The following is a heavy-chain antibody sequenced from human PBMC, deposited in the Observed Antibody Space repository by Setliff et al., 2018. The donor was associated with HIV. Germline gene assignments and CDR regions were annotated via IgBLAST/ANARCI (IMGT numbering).Heavy chain of an antibody. Sequence: RLSCAASGFRFRSYWMSWVRQAPGKGLESAANVKQDGTETLYVDSVKGRFTISRDNANNLVYLQMNSLRVEDTAVYFCARWGSGSYERVFDYWGQGMLVTVS. CDR3: ARWGSGSYERVFDY. D-gene: IGHD1-26*01. J-gene: IGHJ4*02. V-gene: IGHV3-7*01. CDR1: GFRFRSYW. CDR2: VKQDGTET.